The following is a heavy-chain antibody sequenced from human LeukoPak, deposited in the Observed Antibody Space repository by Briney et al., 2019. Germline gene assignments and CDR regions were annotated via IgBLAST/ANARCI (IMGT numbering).Heavy chain of an antibody. V-gene: IGHV1-8*01. D-gene: IGHD6-13*01. CDR1: GYTFTSYD. CDR2: MNPNSGNT. J-gene: IGHJ6*02. Sequence: GASVKVSCTASGYTFTSYDINWVRQATGQGLEWMGWMNPNSGNTGYAQKFQGRVTMTRNTSISTAYMELSSLRSEDTAVYYCAGQQLVLDCYYGMDVWGQGTTVTVSS. CDR3: AGQQLVLDCYYGMDV.